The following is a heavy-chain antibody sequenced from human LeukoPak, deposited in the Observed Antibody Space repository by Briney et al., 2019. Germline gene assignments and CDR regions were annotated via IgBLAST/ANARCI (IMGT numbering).Heavy chain of an antibody. J-gene: IGHJ4*02. V-gene: IGHV4-39*01. CDR2: IYYSGST. Sequence: SETLSLTCTVSGGSISSSSYYWGWIRQPPGKGLEWIGSIYYSGSTYYNPSLKSRVTISVDTSKNQFSLKLSSATAADTAVYYCARRVQDYGSGSYLRDYYFDYWGQGTLVTVSS. CDR3: ARRVQDYGSGSYLRDYYFDY. D-gene: IGHD3-10*01. CDR1: GGSISSSSYY.